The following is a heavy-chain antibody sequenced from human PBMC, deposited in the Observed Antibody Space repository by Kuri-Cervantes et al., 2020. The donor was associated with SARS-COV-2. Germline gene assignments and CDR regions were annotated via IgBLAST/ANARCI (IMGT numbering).Heavy chain of an antibody. CDR1: GFNFSRTD. CDR2: ISHDGKNK. D-gene: IGHD2-21*01. V-gene: IGHV3-30*03. CDR3: ARDGWTYCGGDCYYDGYFDY. Sequence: GESLKISCAASGFNFSRTDMHWVRQAPGKGLEWVAVISHDGKNKKCIASGKGRFTISRDNAKNSLYLQMNSLRAEDTAVYYCARDGWTYCGGDCYYDGYFDYWGQGTLVTVSS. J-gene: IGHJ4*02.